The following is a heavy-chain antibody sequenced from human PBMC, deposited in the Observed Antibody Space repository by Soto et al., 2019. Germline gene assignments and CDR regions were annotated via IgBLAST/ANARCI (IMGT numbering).Heavy chain of an antibody. J-gene: IGHJ4*02. CDR1: GGSISSGGYS. D-gene: IGHD5-12*01. Sequence: QLQLQESGSGLVKPSQTLSLNCAVSGGSISSGGYSWSWIRQPPGKGLEWMGYIYHSGSTYYNPYLKSRVTISGDSSKNQFSLKLRSVTAADTAVYYCAAGGGLPRYYWGQGTLVTVSS. CDR2: IYHSGST. CDR3: AAGGGLPRYY. V-gene: IGHV4-30-2*01.